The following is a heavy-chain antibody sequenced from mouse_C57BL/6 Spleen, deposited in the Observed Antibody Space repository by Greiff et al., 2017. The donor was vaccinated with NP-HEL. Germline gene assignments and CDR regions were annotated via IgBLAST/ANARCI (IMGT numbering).Heavy chain of an antibody. CDR3: ASDPNLLLHFDV. J-gene: IGHJ1*03. D-gene: IGHD1-1*01. V-gene: IGHV3-6*01. Sequence: EVQLQESGPGLVKPSQSLSLTCSVTGYSITSGYYWNWIRQFPGNKLEWMGYISYDGSNNYNPSLKNRISITRDTSKNQFFLKLNSVTTEDTATYYCASDPNLLLHFDVWGTGTTVTVSS. CDR1: GYSITSGYY. CDR2: ISYDGSN.